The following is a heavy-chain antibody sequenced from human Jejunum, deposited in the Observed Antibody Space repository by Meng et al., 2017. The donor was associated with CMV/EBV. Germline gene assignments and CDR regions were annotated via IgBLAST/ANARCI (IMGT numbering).Heavy chain of an antibody. Sequence: SGVTFRAFAMSWVRKAQGKGLERGSNMRGRDDKTDYADYVKGRFTSSRDNSKNTRYMQMNSLRADDTAVYYGAKYLVDTAMDLDSWGQGTLVTVSS. CDR3: AKYLVDTAMDLDS. D-gene: IGHD5-18*01. J-gene: IGHJ4*02. CDR1: GVTFRAFA. V-gene: IGHV3-23*01. CDR2: MRGRDDKT.